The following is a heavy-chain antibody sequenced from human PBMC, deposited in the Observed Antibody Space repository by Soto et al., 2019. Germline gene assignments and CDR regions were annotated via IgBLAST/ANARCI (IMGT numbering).Heavy chain of an antibody. V-gene: IGHV3-30-3*01. Sequence: QVQLVESGGGVVQPGRSLRLSCAASGFTFSSYAMHWVRQAPGKGLEWGAVISYDGSNKYYADYVKGRFTISRDNSKNTRYLQMNSLRAEDTAVYYCARAEDCSGGSCYSAPANYWGQGTLVTVSS. CDR3: ARAEDCSGGSCYSAPANY. J-gene: IGHJ4*02. CDR1: GFTFSSYA. CDR2: ISYDGSNK. D-gene: IGHD2-15*01.